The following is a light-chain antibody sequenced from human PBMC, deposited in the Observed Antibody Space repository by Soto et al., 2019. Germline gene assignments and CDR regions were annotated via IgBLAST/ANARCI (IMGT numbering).Light chain of an antibody. CDR3: HQSYSIPNT. J-gene: IGKJ2*01. V-gene: IGKV1-39*01. CDR2: DAS. CDR1: QSIDSH. Sequence: DIQMTQSPSSLSASVGDRVTITCRASQSIDSHLSWYQQKPGKAPKLLIYDASSLQSGVPSTFSGVGSGTVFTLTICSLPPEDFATYFCHQSYSIPNTFRQGTKVEIK.